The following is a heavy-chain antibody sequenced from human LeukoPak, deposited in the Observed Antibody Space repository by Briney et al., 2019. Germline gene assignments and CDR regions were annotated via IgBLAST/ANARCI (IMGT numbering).Heavy chain of an antibody. CDR3: VTDPILLELGWFDP. CDR1: GYTLTELS. J-gene: IGHJ5*02. Sequence: ASVKVSCKVSGYTLTELSMHWVRQAPGKGLEWMGGFDPEDGETIYAQKFQGRVTTTEDTSTDTAYMELSSLRSEDTAVYYCVTDPILLELGWFDPWGQGTLVTVSS. D-gene: IGHD1-7*01. V-gene: IGHV1-24*01. CDR2: FDPEDGET.